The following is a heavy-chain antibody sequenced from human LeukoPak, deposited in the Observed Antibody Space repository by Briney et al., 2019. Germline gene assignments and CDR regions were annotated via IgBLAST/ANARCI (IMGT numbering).Heavy chain of an antibody. V-gene: IGHV3-21*01. CDR3: ARGRYSSGWYGGMIPNDAFDI. J-gene: IGHJ3*02. CDR2: ISSSSSYI. Sequence: GGSLRLSCAASGFTVSSNYMSWVRQAPGKGLEWVSSISSSSSYIYYADSVKGRFTISRDNAKSSLYLQMNSLRAEDTAVYYCARGRYSSGWYGGMIPNDAFDIWGQGTMVTVSS. CDR1: GFTVSSNY. D-gene: IGHD6-19*01.